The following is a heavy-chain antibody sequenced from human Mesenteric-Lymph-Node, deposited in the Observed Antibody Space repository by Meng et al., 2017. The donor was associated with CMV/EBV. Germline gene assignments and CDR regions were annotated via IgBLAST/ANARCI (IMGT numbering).Heavy chain of an antibody. D-gene: IGHD4-23*01. V-gene: IGHV4-34*01. CDR1: GGSFRGYD. CDR2: INHSGST. J-gene: IGHJ4*02. CDR3: ARHQRWLKSEGGFNY. Sequence: QAQLQQWGAGLLKASETLSLTCAVYGGSFRGYDWSWIRQPPGKGLEWIGEINHSGSTNYNPSLKSRVTISVDTSKNQFSLKLSSVTAADTAVYYCARHQRWLKSEGGFNYWGQGTLVTVSS.